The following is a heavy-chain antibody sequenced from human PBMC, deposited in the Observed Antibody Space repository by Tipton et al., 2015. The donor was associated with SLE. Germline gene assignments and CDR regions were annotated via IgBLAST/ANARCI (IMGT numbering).Heavy chain of an antibody. D-gene: IGHD3-3*01. J-gene: IGHJ4*02. CDR2: IYYSGST. CDR3: AREITIFGVDDPAFDY. V-gene: IGHV4-59*11. CDR1: GGSISSHY. Sequence: TLSLTCTVSGGSISSHYWSWIRQSPGKGLEWIGYIYYSGSTYYNPSLKSRVTISVDTSKNQFSLKLSSVTAADTAVYYCAREITIFGVDDPAFDYWGQGTLVTVSS.